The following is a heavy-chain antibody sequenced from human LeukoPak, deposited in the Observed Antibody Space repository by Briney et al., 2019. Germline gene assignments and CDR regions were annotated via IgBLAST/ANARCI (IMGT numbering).Heavy chain of an antibody. J-gene: IGHJ4*02. CDR2: ISGDGVSS. D-gene: IGHD5-24*01. CDR1: GFMFDDYA. Sequence: GSLRLSCAASGFMFDDYAMHWVRQVPGRGLEWVSLISGDGVSSFYADSVKGRFTISRDNNNSSLSLQMRRLTTEDTAFYYCVREQFSHTSNYFDNWGQGILVTVSS. V-gene: IGHV3-43*02. CDR3: VREQFSHTSNYFDN.